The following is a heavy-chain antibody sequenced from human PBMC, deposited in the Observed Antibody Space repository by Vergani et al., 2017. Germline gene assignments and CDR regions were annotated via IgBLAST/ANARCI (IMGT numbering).Heavy chain of an antibody. Sequence: QVQLVQSGAEVKKPGASVKVSCKASGYTFTSYAMHWVRQAPGQRLEWMGWINTGNGNTKYSQKFQGRVTITRDTSASTAYMELSSLRSEDTAVYYCAREGGGLDYGSGRVWGQGTLVTVSS. D-gene: IGHD3-10*01. CDR2: INTGNGNT. CDR3: AREGGGLDYGSGRV. CDR1: GYTFTSYA. J-gene: IGHJ4*02. V-gene: IGHV1-3*04.